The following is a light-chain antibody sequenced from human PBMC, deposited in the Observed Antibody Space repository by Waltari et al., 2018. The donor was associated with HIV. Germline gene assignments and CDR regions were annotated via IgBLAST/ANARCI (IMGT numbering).Light chain of an antibody. J-gene: IGKJ2*01. CDR3: QQYDSGPRGIT. CDR2: EAA. CDR1: QSISAR. V-gene: IGKV3-15*01. Sequence: EIVMTQSPPTLSVSPGQRVTLSCMASQSISARVAWYQQRPGQAPRLISYEAATRPTGIPARFSGSGSGTEFTLTISSLQSEDFATYFCQQYDSGPRGITFGQGTMLEIK.